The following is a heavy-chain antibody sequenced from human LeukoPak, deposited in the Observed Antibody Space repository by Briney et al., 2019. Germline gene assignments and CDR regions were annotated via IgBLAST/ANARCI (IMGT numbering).Heavy chain of an antibody. D-gene: IGHD2-21*02. Sequence: SETLSLTCAVYGGSFSGYYWSWIRQPPGKGLEWIGEINHSGSTNYNPSLKSRVTISVDTSKNQFSLKLSSVTAADTAVYYCARVRSRSLAYCGGDCYSRDFDYWGQGTLVTVSS. J-gene: IGHJ4*02. V-gene: IGHV4-34*01. CDR3: ARVRSRSLAYCGGDCYSRDFDY. CDR1: GGSFSGYY. CDR2: INHSGST.